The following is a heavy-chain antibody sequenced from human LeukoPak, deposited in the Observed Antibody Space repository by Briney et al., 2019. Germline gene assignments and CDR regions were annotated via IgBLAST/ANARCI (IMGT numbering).Heavy chain of an antibody. Sequence: GGSLRLSCAASGFTFSSYGMSWVRQAPGKGLEWVSAISGSGGSTYYADSVKGRFTISRDNSKNTLYLQMNSLRAEDTAVYYCAKAHIVVVPAFGAAAAFDIWGQGTMVTVSS. CDR1: GFTFSSYG. V-gene: IGHV3-23*01. CDR3: AKAHIVVVPAFGAAAAFDI. D-gene: IGHD2-2*01. J-gene: IGHJ3*02. CDR2: ISGSGGST.